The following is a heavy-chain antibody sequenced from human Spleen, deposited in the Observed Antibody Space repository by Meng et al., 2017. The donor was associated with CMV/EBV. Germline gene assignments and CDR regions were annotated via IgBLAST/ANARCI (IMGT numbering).Heavy chain of an antibody. CDR2: IYFSGVT. CDR1: GASIPHGGYY. V-gene: IGHV4-31*02. J-gene: IGHJ4*02. CDR3: AKTDSREGGFDS. Sequence: FSGASIPHGGYYWSWIRQHPERGLEWIGFIYFSGVTYYNPSLKSRITISVDASKRQFFLKLNSVTAADTAVYYCAKTDSREGGFDSWGQGTLVTVSS. D-gene: IGHD1-1*01.